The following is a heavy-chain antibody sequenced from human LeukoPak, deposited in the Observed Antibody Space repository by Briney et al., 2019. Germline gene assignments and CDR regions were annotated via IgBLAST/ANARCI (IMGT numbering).Heavy chain of an antibody. CDR2: INANNGVT. CDR1: GGTFSSYA. D-gene: IGHD4-17*01. CDR3: ARDGATVATPFFDY. V-gene: IGHV1-2*04. Sequence: ASVKVSCKASGGTFSSYAISWVRQAPGQGLEWMGWINANNGVTNYAQEFRGWVTMTRDTSLSTVYVEVSRLRSDDTAVYYCARDGATVATPFFDYWGQGTLVTVSS. J-gene: IGHJ4*02.